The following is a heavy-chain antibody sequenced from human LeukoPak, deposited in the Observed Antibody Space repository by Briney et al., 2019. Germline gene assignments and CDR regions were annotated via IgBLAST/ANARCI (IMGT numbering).Heavy chain of an antibody. V-gene: IGHV3-74*01. CDR2: INTDGSST. CDR3: ASLRGYSYGPLDY. J-gene: IGHJ4*02. CDR1: GFTFSSYW. D-gene: IGHD5-18*01. Sequence: PGGSLRLSCAASGFTFSSYWMHWVRQAPGKGLVWVSRINTDGSSTSYADSVKGRFTISRDNAKNTLYLQMNSLRAEDTAVYYCASLRGYSYGPLDYWDQGTLVTVSS.